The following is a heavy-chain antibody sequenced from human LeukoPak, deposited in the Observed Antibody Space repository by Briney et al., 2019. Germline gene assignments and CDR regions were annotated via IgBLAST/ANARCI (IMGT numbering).Heavy chain of an antibody. CDR1: GDSISSSDYR. J-gene: IGHJ5*02. V-gene: IGHV4-39*01. Sequence: PSETLSLTCTVSGDSISSSDYRWSWIRQPPGRGLEVVGCLYFSASTYYNPSLNGRVTISVDTSKNQFSLNLYSMTAADTALYFCARHRSHHGWFDPWGQGTLVTVSS. D-gene: IGHD2-8*01. CDR2: LYFSAST. CDR3: ARHRSHHGWFDP.